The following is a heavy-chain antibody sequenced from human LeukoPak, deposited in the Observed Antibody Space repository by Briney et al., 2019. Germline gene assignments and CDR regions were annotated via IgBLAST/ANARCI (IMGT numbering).Heavy chain of an antibody. CDR3: ARHVGNDYYYYGMDV. CDR1: GYSFTSYW. J-gene: IGHJ6*02. V-gene: IGHV5-10-1*01. CDR2: IDPSDSYT. D-gene: IGHD4-23*01. Sequence: GESLKISCKGSGYSFTSYWISWVRQMPGKGLEWMGRIDPSDSYTNYNPSFQGHVTISADKSISTAYLQWSSLKASDTAMYYCARHVGNDYYYYGMDVWGQGTTVTVSS.